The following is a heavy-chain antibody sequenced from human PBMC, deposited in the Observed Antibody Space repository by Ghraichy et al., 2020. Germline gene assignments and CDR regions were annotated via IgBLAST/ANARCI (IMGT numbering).Heavy chain of an antibody. CDR2: IFHTGTT. D-gene: IGHD3-10*01. CDR1: GDSISSGGYS. V-gene: IGHV4-30-2*01. Sequence: SLNISCAVSGDSISSGGYSWSWIRQPPGKSLEWIGYIFHTGTTYYNPSLKSRLTISVDKSKNQFSLKLSSVTAADTAVYYCARGHPITMIRGVIPAHFYFDYWGQGTVVTVSS. J-gene: IGHJ4*02. CDR3: ARGHPITMIRGVIPAHFYFDY.